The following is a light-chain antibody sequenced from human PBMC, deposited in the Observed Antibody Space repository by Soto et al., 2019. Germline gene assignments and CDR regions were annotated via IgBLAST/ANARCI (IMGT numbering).Light chain of an antibody. CDR2: EVS. Sequence: QSALTQPASVSGSPGQSITISCTGTSSDVGGYNYVSWYQQHPGKAPKLMIYEVSNRPSGVSNRFSGSKSGNTASLTISWLQAEDEADYYCSSYTSSSPRVFGGGTKVTVL. CDR3: SSYTSSSPRV. J-gene: IGLJ3*02. CDR1: SSDVGGYNY. V-gene: IGLV2-14*01.